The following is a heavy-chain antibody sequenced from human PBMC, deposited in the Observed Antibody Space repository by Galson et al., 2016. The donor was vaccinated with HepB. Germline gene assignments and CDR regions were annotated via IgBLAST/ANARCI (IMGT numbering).Heavy chain of an antibody. Sequence: CAISGDSVSSNSAGWYWFRQSPPRGLEWLGRTFYRSYWQTDYAESVKSRITINPDTSRNQFTLQLNSVTPDDTAVYYCARSYLLGRGFGLWGQGTLVTVSS. CDR2: TFYRSYWQT. CDR3: ARSYLLGRGFGL. D-gene: IGHD7-27*01. CDR1: GDSVSSNSAG. J-gene: IGHJ4*02. V-gene: IGHV6-1*01.